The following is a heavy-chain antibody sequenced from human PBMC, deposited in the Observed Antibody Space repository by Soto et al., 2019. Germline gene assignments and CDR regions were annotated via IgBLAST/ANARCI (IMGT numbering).Heavy chain of an antibody. V-gene: IGHV4-34*01. Sequence: QVQLQQWGAGLLKPSETLSLTCAVYGGSFSGYYWSWIRQPPGKGLEWMWEINHSGSTNYNPSLKSRVTISVDTSKNQFSLKPSSVTAADTAVYYSARGKRVQLGTYGYYYGMDVWGQGTTVTVSS. CDR1: GGSFSGYY. CDR3: ARGKRVQLGTYGYYYGMDV. D-gene: IGHD6-6*01. J-gene: IGHJ6*02. CDR2: INHSGST.